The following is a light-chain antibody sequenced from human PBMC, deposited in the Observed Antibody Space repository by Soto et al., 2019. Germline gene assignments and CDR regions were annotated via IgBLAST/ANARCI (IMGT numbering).Light chain of an antibody. CDR1: SSNIGSVYD. V-gene: IGLV1-40*01. J-gene: IGLJ2*01. Sequence: QSVLTQPPSVSGAPGQRVTISCTGSSSNIGSVYDVHWYQQLPGTAPKLLIYGNTNRPSGVPDRFSGSKSGTSASLAITGLQAEDEADYYCQSYDSSLRVVFGGGTKLT. CDR2: GNT. CDR3: QSYDSSLRVV.